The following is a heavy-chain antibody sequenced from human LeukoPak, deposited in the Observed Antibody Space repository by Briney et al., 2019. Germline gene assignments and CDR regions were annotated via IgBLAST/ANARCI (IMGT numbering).Heavy chain of an antibody. V-gene: IGHV4-38-2*01. CDR2: VYHSGST. Sequence: KPSETLSLTCAVSGYSISSGYYWGWIRQPPGKGLELIGSVYHSGSTYYNPSLKSRVTISVDTSKNQFSLKLSCVTAADTAVYYCARHIAIWSGYYQQNYFDYWGQGTLVTVSS. J-gene: IGHJ4*02. D-gene: IGHD3-3*01. CDR1: GYSISSGYY. CDR3: ARHIAIWSGYYQQNYFDY.